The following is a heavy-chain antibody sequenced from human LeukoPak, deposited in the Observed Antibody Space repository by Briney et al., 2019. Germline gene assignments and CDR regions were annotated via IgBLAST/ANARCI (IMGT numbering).Heavy chain of an antibody. D-gene: IGHD5-12*01. J-gene: IGHJ3*02. CDR1: GGSISSSSYY. CDR2: IYHSGST. CDR3: ARVKRGYSGFDAFDI. Sequence: KPSETLSLTCTVSGGSISSSSYYWGWIRQPPGKGLEWIGSIYHSGSTYYNPSLKSRVTISVDTSKNQFSLKLSSVTAADTAVYYCARVKRGYSGFDAFDIWGQGTMVTVSS. V-gene: IGHV4-39*07.